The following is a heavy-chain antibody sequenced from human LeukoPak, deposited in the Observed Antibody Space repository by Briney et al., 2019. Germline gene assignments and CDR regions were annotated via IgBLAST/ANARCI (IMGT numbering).Heavy chain of an antibody. CDR3: AREVYSDSSLDY. V-gene: IGHV1-18*01. J-gene: IGHJ4*02. CDR1: GYTFTNYD. Sequence: ASVKVSCKASGYTFTNYDFSWVRQAPGQGLEWMGWISAYTGNINYAQKFQGRVTMTTDTSTSTAYMELRSLRPDDTAVYYCAREVYSDSSLDYWGQGTLVTVSS. D-gene: IGHD6-13*01. CDR2: ISAYTGNI.